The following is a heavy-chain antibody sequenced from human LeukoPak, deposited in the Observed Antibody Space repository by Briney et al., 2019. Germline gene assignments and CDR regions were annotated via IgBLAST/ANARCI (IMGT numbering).Heavy chain of an antibody. Sequence: GASLKLSCAASGFTFSGSAMHWVRQASGKGLEWVGRIRSKANSYATAYAASVKGRFTISRDDSKNTAYLQMNSLKTEDTAVYYCTSRARIYYDSSGYSVAYYYYYYMDVWGKGTTVTVSS. CDR2: IRSKANSYAT. V-gene: IGHV3-73*01. D-gene: IGHD3-22*01. CDR3: TSRARIYYDSSGYSVAYYYYYYMDV. J-gene: IGHJ6*03. CDR1: GFTFSGSA.